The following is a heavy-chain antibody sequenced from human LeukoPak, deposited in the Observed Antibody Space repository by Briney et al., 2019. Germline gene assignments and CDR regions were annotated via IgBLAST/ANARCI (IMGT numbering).Heavy chain of an antibody. CDR3: AIYYDSSGSIDH. CDR2: ISDSGSTI. D-gene: IGHD3-22*01. J-gene: IGHJ4*02. CDR1: GFIFSDYY. Sequence: PGGSLRLSCAASGFIFSDYYMTWIRQTPGKGLEGLSYISDSGSTIKYADFVKGRLTISRDNAKKSLFLQVNSLRAEDTAVYYCAIYYDSSGSIDHWGQGTLVTVSS. V-gene: IGHV3-11*01.